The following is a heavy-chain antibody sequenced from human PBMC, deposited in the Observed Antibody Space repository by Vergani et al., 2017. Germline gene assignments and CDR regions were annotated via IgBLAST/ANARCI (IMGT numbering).Heavy chain of an antibody. D-gene: IGHD3-3*01. CDR1: GFTFSSYS. J-gene: IGHJ4*02. CDR3: AIVGFASRYDLSPPARFDY. Sequence: EVQLVESGGGLVQPGGSLRLSCAASGFTFSSYSMNWVRQAPGKGLEWVSYISSSSSTIYYADSVKGRFTISRDNAKNSLYLQMNSLRDEDTAVYYCAIVGFASRYDLSPPARFDYWGQGTLVTVSS. CDR2: ISSSSSTI. V-gene: IGHV3-48*02.